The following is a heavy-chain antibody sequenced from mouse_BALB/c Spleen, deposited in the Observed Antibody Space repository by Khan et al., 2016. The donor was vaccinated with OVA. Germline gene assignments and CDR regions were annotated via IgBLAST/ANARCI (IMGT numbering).Heavy chain of an antibody. J-gene: IGHJ2*01. CDR1: DYTFTDYA. CDR2: ISTYSGST. CDR3: ARPAYDGYYDY. V-gene: IGHV1S137*01. D-gene: IGHD2-3*01. Sequence: QVQLQQSGPELVRPGVSVKISCKGSDYTFTDYAMYWVKQSHAKSLEWIGLISTYSGSTNYNQKVKGKVTMTVDKSSSAAYMELARLTSEDSAIYYCARPAYDGYYDYWGQGTTLTVSS.